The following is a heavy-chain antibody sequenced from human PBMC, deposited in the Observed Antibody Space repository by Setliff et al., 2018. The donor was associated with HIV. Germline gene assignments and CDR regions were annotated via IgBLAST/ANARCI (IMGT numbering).Heavy chain of an antibody. V-gene: IGHV4-34*01. CDR3: ARGQDLGATWTGYYYYYMDV. J-gene: IGHJ6*03. CDR1: VGSFSGYY. CDR2: TNPSGST. D-gene: IGHD1-26*01. Sequence: PSETLSLTCAVYVGSFSGYYWIWIRQPPGKGLEWIGETNPSGSTKYNPSLKSRVTISVDRSKNQFSLKLTSVTAADTAVYYCARGQDLGATWTGYYYYYMDVWGKGTTVTVSS.